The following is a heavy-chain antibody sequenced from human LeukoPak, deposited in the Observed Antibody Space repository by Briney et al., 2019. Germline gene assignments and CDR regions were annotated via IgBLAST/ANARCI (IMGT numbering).Heavy chain of an antibody. CDR2: INPNTGNP. CDR3: ARACQPLGGLSFPDY. CDR1: GYTFTSYA. Sequence: ASVKVSCKASGYTFTSYAMNWVRQAPGQGLEWMGWINPNTGNPTYAQAFTGRFVFSLDTSVSTAYLQISSLKAEDTAVYYCARACQPLGGLSFPDYWGQGTLVTVSS. V-gene: IGHV7-4-1*02. J-gene: IGHJ4*02. D-gene: IGHD3-16*02.